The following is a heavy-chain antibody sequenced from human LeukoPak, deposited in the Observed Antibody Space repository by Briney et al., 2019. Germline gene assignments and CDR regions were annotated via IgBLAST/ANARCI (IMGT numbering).Heavy chain of an antibody. CDR1: GGSISSGGYY. Sequence: KSSQTLSLTCTVSGGSISSGGYYWGWIRQHPGKGLEWIGYIYYSGSTYYNPSLKSRVTISVDTSKDQFSLKLSSVTAADTAVYYCARGRVRYFDWFIDYFDYWGQGTLVTVSS. CDR3: ARGRVRYFDWFIDYFDY. CDR2: IYYSGST. V-gene: IGHV4-31*03. D-gene: IGHD3-9*01. J-gene: IGHJ4*02.